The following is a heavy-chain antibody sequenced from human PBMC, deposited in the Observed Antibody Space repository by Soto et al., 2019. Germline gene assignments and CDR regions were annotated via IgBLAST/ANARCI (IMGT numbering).Heavy chain of an antibody. CDR2: IYYSGST. Sequence: SETLSITCTVSGGSISTSSYYWGWIRQPPGKGLEWIGSIYYSGSTYYNPSLKSRVTISVDTSKNQFSLKLSSVTAADTAVYYCASDYDSSGDYWGQGTLVTVSS. D-gene: IGHD3-22*01. CDR1: GGSISTSSYY. CDR3: ASDYDSSGDY. J-gene: IGHJ4*02. V-gene: IGHV4-39*01.